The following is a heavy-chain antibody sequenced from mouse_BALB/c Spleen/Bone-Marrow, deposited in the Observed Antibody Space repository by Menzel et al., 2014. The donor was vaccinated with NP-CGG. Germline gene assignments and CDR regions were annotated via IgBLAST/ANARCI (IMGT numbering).Heavy chain of an antibody. D-gene: IGHD2-4*01. CDR2: IYPGGGYT. CDR3: ARDMITTRAMDY. CDR1: GYTFTNYW. J-gene: IGHJ4*01. Sequence: VQLQESGAELVRPGTSVKISCKAPGYTFTNYWLGWVKQRPGHGLEWIGDIYPGGGYTDYNEKFKGKATLTADTSSSTAYMQLSSLTSEDSAVYFCARDMITTRAMDYWGQGTSVTVSS. V-gene: IGHV1-63*02.